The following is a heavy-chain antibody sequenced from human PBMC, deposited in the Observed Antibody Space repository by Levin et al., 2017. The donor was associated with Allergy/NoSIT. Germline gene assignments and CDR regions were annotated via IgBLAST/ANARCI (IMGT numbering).Heavy chain of an antibody. CDR3: ARVDTRGMDV. J-gene: IGHJ6*02. CDR2: IYSGGST. V-gene: IGHV3-53*01. Sequence: GESLKISCAASGFTVSSNYMSWVRQAPGKGLEWVSVIYSGGSTYYADSVKGRFTISRDNSKNTLYLQMNSLRAEDTAVYYCARVDTRGMDVWGQGTTVTVSS. D-gene: IGHD5-18*01. CDR1: GFTVSSNY.